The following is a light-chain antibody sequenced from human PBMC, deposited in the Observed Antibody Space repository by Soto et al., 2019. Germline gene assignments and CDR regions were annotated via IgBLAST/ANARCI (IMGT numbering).Light chain of an antibody. J-gene: IGLJ1*01. V-gene: IGLV1-47*01. CDR3: AAWDDSLSVLYV. CDR2: RNN. CDR1: SSNIGRNY. Sequence: QAVVTQPPSASGTPGQRVTISCSGSSSNIGRNYVYWYQQLPGAAPKLLIYRNNKRPSGVPDPFSGSKSGTSASLAISGLRSEDEADYYCAAWDDSLSVLYVFGTGTKLTVL.